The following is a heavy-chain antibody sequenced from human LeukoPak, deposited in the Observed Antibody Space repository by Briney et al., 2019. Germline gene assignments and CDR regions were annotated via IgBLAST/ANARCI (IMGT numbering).Heavy chain of an antibody. D-gene: IGHD3-22*01. CDR1: GFTFSTFG. CDR3: AKDFASSGYYANYFDY. V-gene: IGHV3-30*02. J-gene: IGHJ4*02. Sequence: GGSLRLSCAASGFTFSTFGMHWVRQAPGKGLEWVAFIRYDGSNQDYADSVKGRFTISRDSSKNMLYLQMNSLRAEDTAVYYCAKDFASSGYYANYFDYWGQGTLVTVSS. CDR2: IRYDGSNQ.